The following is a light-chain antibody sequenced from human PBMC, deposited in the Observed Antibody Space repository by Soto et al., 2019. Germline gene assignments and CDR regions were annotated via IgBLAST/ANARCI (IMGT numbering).Light chain of an antibody. CDR3: QSYDNSLLAYV. Sequence: QLVLTQPPSVSGAPGQRLTISCAGTSSNIGAGFDVHWYQQLPGTAPKLLIYANDDRPSGVPDRFSGSTSGTSAFLAITGLQAEDAADYYCQSYDNSLLAYVFGGGTKLTVL. CDR2: AND. V-gene: IGLV1-40*01. J-gene: IGLJ2*01. CDR1: SSNIGAGFD.